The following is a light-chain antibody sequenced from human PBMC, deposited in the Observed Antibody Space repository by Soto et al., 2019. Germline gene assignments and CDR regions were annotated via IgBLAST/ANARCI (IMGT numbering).Light chain of an antibody. CDR3: QQYHTYRT. J-gene: IGKJ1*01. V-gene: IGKV1-5*01. CDR2: DAS. CDR1: QSISKW. Sequence: DIPMTQSPSTLSASVGDSVIITCRASQSISKWLAWYQQKPGKAPNLLIYDASSLESGVPSRFSGSGSGTEFTLTISSLQPDDFATYYCQQYHTYRTFGQGTKVDIK.